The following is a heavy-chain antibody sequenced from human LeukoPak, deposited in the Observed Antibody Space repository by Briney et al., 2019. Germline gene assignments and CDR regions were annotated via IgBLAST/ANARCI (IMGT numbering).Heavy chain of an antibody. V-gene: IGHV1-46*01. D-gene: IGHD4-17*01. Sequence: GASVKVSCKASGYTFTSCYMHWVRQAPGQGLEWMGIINPSGGSTSYAQKFQGRVTMTRDTSTSTVYMELSSLRSEDTAVYYCARDLVSEEYGDYVFFDYWGQGTLVTVSS. J-gene: IGHJ4*02. CDR3: ARDLVSEEYGDYVFFDY. CDR2: INPSGGST. CDR1: GYTFTSCY.